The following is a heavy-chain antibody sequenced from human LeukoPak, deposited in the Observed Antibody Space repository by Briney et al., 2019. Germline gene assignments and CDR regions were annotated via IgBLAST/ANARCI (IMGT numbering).Heavy chain of an antibody. CDR3: ARKDSYYFDY. Sequence: PSETLSLTCAVYGGSFSGYYWSWIRQPPGKGLEWIGEINHSGSTNYNPSLKSRVTISVDTSKNQFSLKLSSVTDADTAVYYCARKDSYYFDYWGQGTLVTVSS. D-gene: IGHD2-15*01. J-gene: IGHJ4*02. CDR1: GGSFSGYY. CDR2: INHSGST. V-gene: IGHV4-34*01.